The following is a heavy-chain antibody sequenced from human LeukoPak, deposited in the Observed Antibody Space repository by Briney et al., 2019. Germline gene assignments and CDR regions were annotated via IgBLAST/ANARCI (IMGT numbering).Heavy chain of an antibody. Sequence: ASVKVSCKTSGYTLTSYGISWVRQAPGQGREWMGWISDYNDNTNYAQKLQGRVTMPTDTSTSTAYVALRGLRSEHAAVYYCARDRDWSGLSYYYYMDVWGKGTTVTVSS. CDR3: ARDRDWSGLSYYYYMDV. J-gene: IGHJ6*03. CDR2: ISDYNDNT. V-gene: IGHV1-18*01. D-gene: IGHD3-3*01. CDR1: GYTLTSYG.